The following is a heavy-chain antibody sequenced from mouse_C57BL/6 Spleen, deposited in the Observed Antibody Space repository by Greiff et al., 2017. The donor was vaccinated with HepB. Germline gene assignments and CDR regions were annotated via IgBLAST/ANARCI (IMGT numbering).Heavy chain of an antibody. CDR1: GYTFTDYE. CDR2: IDPETGGT. CDR3: SPDYYGDY. V-gene: IGHV1-15*01. J-gene: IGHJ2*01. Sequence: VQGVESGAELVRPGASVTLSCKASGYTFTDYEMHWVKQTPVHGLEWIGAIDPETGGTAYNQKFKGKAILTADKSSSTAYMELRSLTSEDSAVYYCSPDYYGDYWGQGTTLTVSS.